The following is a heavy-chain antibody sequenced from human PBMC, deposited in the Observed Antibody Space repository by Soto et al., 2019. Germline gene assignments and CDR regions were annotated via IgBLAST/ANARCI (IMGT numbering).Heavy chain of an antibody. CDR2: IYPGDSDT. V-gene: IGHV5-51*01. D-gene: IGHD3-22*01. J-gene: IGHJ4*02. Sequence: GESLKISCKGSGYSFTSYWIGWVRQMPGKGLEWMGIIYPGDSDTRYSPSFQGQVTISADKSISTAYLQWSSLKASDTAMYYCATISYYDTSAYYGPLDWWGQGTLVTVSS. CDR3: ATISYYDTSAYYGPLDW. CDR1: GYSFTSYW.